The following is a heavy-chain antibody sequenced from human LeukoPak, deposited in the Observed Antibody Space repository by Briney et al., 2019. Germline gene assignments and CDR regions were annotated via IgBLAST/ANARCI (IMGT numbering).Heavy chain of an antibody. CDR3: ARSKPFGPPPNYYYYMDI. CDR2: ISYNGSNK. V-gene: IGHV3-30*04. D-gene: IGHD3-10*01. Sequence: GSLRLSCAASGLTSSSYAMHWVRPPPGKGLEGGAVISYNGSNKYYEDSVKGRSTISSTNAKNSLYQQMNSRRAADPALYYLARSKPFGPPPNYYYYMDIRGKGTTVTLSS. CDR1: GLTSSSYA. J-gene: IGHJ6*03.